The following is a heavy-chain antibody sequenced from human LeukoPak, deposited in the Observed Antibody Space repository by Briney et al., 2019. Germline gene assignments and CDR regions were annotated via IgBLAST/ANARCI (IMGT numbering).Heavy chain of an antibody. CDR3: ARSPAHWDYYYGMDV. CDR1: GFTFSDYY. V-gene: IGHV3-11*01. CDR2: ISSSGSTI. D-gene: IGHD7-27*01. Sequence: GGSLRLSCAAPGFTFSDYYMSWIRQAPGKGLEWVSYISSSGSTIYYADSVKGRFTISRDNAKNSLYLQMSSLRAEDTAVYYCARSPAHWDYYYGMDVWGQGTTVTVSS. J-gene: IGHJ6*02.